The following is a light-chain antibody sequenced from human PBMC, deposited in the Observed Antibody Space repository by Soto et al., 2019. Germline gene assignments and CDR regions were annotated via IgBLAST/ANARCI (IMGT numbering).Light chain of an antibody. Sequence: EIVLTQSPGTLSLSPGERATLSCRASQSVSSSYLGWYQQKPGQAPRLLIYAAASRATGIPDRFSGSGSGTDFSLTISRLEPEDFAVYFCQQYDTSPYTFGQGTKLEIK. J-gene: IGKJ2*01. CDR3: QQYDTSPYT. V-gene: IGKV3-20*01. CDR2: AAA. CDR1: QSVSSSY.